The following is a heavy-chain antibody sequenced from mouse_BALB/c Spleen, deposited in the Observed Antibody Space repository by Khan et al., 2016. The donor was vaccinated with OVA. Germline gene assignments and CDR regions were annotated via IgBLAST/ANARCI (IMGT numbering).Heavy chain of an antibody. V-gene: IGHV5-17*02. D-gene: IGHD2-1*01. Sequence: EVELVESGGGLVQPGGSRKLSCAASGFTFSSFGMHWVRQAPEKGLEWVAYISSGSSTMYYADTVKGRFTISRDNPKNTLFLQMTSLRSEDTARYYWARSGGNWNWYFDVWGAGTTVTVSS. CDR3: ARSGGNWNWYFDV. CDR2: ISSGSSTM. J-gene: IGHJ1*01. CDR1: GFTFSSFG.